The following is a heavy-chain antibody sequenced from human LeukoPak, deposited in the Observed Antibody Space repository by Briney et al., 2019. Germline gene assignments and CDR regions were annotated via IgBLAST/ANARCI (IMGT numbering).Heavy chain of an antibody. D-gene: IGHD2-2*01. J-gene: IGHJ4*02. V-gene: IGHV3-30*18. CDR2: ISTDGKDE. CDR1: GFSLSNYA. Sequence: GGSLGLSCAASGFSLSNYAMHWVRQAPGKGLEWVTVISTDGKDEKYADSVKGRFAISRDNSKNTLDLQMNSLRVEDTAVYYCAKDQKWGPADYYFDSWGQGTLVTVSS. CDR3: AKDQKWGPADYYFDS.